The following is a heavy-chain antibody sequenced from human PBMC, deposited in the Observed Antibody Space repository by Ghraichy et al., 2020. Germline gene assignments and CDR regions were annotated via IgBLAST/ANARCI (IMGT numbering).Heavy chain of an antibody. Sequence: GGSLRLSCAASGFTFDNYAMHWVRQAPGKGLEWVSGISWNSGNIDYAHSVKGRFTISRDNAKKSLYLQMNSLRAEDTALYYCVGGTYGAGWYPDFDNWGQGTQVTVSS. J-gene: IGHJ4*02. CDR3: VGGTYGAGWYPDFDN. CDR2: ISWNSGNI. D-gene: IGHD6-19*01. CDR1: GFTFDNYA. V-gene: IGHV3-9*01.